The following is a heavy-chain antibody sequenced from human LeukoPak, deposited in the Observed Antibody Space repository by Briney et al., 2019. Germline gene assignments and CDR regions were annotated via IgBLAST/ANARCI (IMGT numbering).Heavy chain of an antibody. Sequence: GGSLRLSCAASGFTSSSYAMSWVRQAPGKGLEWVSAISGSGGSTYYADSVKGRFTISRDNSKNTLYLQMNSLRAEDTAVYYCASHSSSWYTIFDYWGQGTLVTVSS. CDR1: GFTSSSYA. J-gene: IGHJ4*02. D-gene: IGHD6-13*01. CDR3: ASHSSSWYTIFDY. CDR2: ISGSGGST. V-gene: IGHV3-23*01.